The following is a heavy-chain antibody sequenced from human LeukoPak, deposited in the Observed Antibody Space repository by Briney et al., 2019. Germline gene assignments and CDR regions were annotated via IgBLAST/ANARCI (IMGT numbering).Heavy chain of an antibody. J-gene: IGHJ6*03. V-gene: IGHV3-48*01. CDR1: GFTFSSYS. D-gene: IGHD6-13*01. CDR2: ITSSSSTV. CDR3: ARGGRYMSASWYRSVYYYMDV. Sequence: GGSLRLSCVASGFTFSSYSMNWVRQAPGKGLEWVSYITSSSSTVYYADSVKGRFIISRDNAKNALYLQMNSLRGEDTAVYFCARGGRYMSASWYRSVYYYMDVWGKGTTVTVSS.